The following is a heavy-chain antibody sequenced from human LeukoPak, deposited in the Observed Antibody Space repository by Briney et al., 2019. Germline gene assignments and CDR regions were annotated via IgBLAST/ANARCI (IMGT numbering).Heavy chain of an antibody. D-gene: IGHD2/OR15-2a*01. CDR1: GLTFTNFT. V-gene: IGHV3-48*01. J-gene: IGHJ4*02. CDR2: IRSDTAPT. Sequence: GGSLRLSCTASGLTFTNFTMNWIRQAPGRGPEWISAIRSDTAPTFYADSVKGRFTISRDNAKNSLYLLMNSLRVEDTAVYYCVRRIGRDSWGQGTQVTVSS. CDR3: VRRIGRDS.